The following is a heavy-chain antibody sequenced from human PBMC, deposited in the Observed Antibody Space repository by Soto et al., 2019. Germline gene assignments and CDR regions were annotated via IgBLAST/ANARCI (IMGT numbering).Heavy chain of an antibody. CDR2: IKQDGSEK. Sequence: PGGSLRLSCAASGFTFSSYWMSWVRQAPGKGLEWVANIKQDGSEKYYVDSVKGRFTISRDNAKNSLYLQMNSLRAEDTAVYYCAKDGYCSSTSCYADYYGMDVWGQGTTVTVSS. J-gene: IGHJ6*02. D-gene: IGHD2-2*03. V-gene: IGHV3-7*01. CDR3: AKDGYCSSTSCYADYYGMDV. CDR1: GFTFSSYW.